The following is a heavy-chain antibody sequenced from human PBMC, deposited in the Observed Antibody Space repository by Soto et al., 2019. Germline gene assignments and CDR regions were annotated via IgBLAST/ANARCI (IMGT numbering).Heavy chain of an antibody. CDR1: GFTFDDYA. CDR2: ISWNSGSI. J-gene: IGHJ4*02. V-gene: IGHV3-9*01. Sequence: PGGSLRLSCAASGFTFDDYAMHWVRQAPGKGLEWVSGISWNSGSIGYADSVKGRFTISRDNAKNSLYLQMTSLRAEDTALYYCAKITDDFDYWGQGPLVTVSS. CDR3: AKITDDFDY.